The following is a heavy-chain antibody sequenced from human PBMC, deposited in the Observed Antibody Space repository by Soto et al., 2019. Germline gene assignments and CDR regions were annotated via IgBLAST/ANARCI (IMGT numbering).Heavy chain of an antibody. Sequence: GGSLRLSCTTSGFTFSSYAMHWVRQAPGKGLEWVAVISYDGNNEYYADSVKGRFTIPRDNSKNTLYLQMNSLRDDDTAVYYCARSAVAGTGEIDYWGQGTLVTVSS. V-gene: IGHV3-30-3*01. J-gene: IGHJ4*02. D-gene: IGHD6-19*01. CDR3: ARSAVAGTGEIDY. CDR1: GFTFSSYA. CDR2: ISYDGNNE.